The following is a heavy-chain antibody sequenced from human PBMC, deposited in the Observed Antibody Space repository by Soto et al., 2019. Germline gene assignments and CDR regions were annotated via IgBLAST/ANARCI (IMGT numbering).Heavy chain of an antibody. D-gene: IGHD3-22*01. J-gene: IGHJ4*02. CDR1: GGTFSSYA. V-gene: IGHV1-69*01. CDR2: IIPIFGTA. Sequence: QVQLVQSGAEVKKPGSSVKVSCKASGGTFSSYAISWVRQAPGQGLEWMGGIIPIFGTANYAQKFPGRVTITADESTSTAYMELSSLRSEDMAVYYCATGSSEYYDSSGYYPYYFDYWGQGTLVTVSS. CDR3: ATGSSEYYDSSGYYPYYFDY.